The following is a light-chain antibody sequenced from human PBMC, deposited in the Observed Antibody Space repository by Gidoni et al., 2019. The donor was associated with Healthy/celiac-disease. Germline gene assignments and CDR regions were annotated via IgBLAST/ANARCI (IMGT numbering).Light chain of an antibody. V-gene: IGKV1-39*01. CDR2: AAS. Sequence: DIQMTQSPSSLSASVGDRVTITCRASQSISSYLNWYQQKPGKAPKLLIYAASSLQSGVPSRFSGSGSGTEFTLTISSLQPEDFATYYWQQSYSTPGTFGQGTKVEIK. CDR1: QSISSY. CDR3: QQSYSTPGT. J-gene: IGKJ1*01.